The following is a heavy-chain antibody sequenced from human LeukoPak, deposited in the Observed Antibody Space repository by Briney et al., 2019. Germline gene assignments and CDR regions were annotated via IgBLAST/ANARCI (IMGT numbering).Heavy chain of an antibody. J-gene: IGHJ4*02. Sequence: GGSLRLSCAASGFSLSGYSMNWVRQAPGKGLEWVSYISTSSSTTYYADSMKGRFTISRDNAKSSLYLQLNSLRDEDTAVYYCAREVKNSWYFDYWGQGTLVTVSS. V-gene: IGHV3-48*02. D-gene: IGHD4-23*01. CDR2: ISTSSSTT. CDR1: GFSLSGYS. CDR3: AREVKNSWYFDY.